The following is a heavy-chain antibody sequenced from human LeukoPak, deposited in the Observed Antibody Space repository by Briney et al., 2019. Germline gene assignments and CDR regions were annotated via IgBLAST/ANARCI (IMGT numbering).Heavy chain of an antibody. Sequence: ASVKVSCKASGYTFTSYGITWVRQAPGRGLEWMGWIKGYNGDTNYAQKFQGRVTMTTDTSTTTAYMELRSLRSDDTAVYYCAREGGIVGALDYWGQGTLVTVSS. J-gene: IGHJ4*02. CDR3: AREGGIVGALDY. CDR2: IKGYNGDT. V-gene: IGHV1-18*01. CDR1: GYTFTSYG. D-gene: IGHD1-26*01.